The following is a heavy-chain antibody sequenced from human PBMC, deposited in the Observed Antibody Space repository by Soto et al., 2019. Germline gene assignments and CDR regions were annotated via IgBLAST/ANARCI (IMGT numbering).Heavy chain of an antibody. Sequence: QVRLVESGGGVVQPGRSLRLSCTASGFSFSSYAMYWFRQPPGKGLEGVAVISHDGINKHYADSGKGRVTVSRDNSNHTLDLQLNSLRGEDTDMYYCARDMYSSDYFVKWFEPWGQGTLVTVSS. CDR3: ARDMYSSDYFVKWFEP. CDR2: ISHDGINK. J-gene: IGHJ5*02. D-gene: IGHD6-19*01. CDR1: GFSFSSYA. V-gene: IGHV3-30-3*01.